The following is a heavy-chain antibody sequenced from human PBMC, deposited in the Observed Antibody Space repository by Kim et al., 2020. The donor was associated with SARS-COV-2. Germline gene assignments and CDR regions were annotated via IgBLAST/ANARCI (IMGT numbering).Heavy chain of an antibody. D-gene: IGHD1-26*01. Sequence: TCHADTARGRSTISRDNSKNTLLLQMNSLRADDTAIYYCAKDIWDFSGNDYWGQGTLVTVSS. CDR2: T. CDR3: AKDIWDFSGNDY. J-gene: IGHJ4*02. V-gene: IGHV3-23*01.